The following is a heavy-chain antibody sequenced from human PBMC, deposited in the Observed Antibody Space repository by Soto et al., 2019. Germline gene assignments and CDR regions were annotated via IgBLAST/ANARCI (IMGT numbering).Heavy chain of an antibody. CDR2: ITSSGGTT. D-gene: IGHD3-9*01. J-gene: IGHJ5*02. Sequence: EVQLLESGGNLIQPGGSLRLSCAASGFTFSTYGMTWVRQAPGKGLEWVSSITSSGGTTYYRDSVKGRFTISRDNPKNMLDLEMSSLRVEDTAVYYCAELYGGSLSGGTLAWGQGTLVTVSS. V-gene: IGHV3-23*01. CDR1: GFTFSTYG. CDR3: AELYGGSLSGGTLA.